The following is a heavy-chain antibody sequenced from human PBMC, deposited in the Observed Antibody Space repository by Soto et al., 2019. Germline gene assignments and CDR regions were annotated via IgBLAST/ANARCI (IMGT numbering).Heavy chain of an antibody. J-gene: IGHJ3*02. V-gene: IGHV4-31*03. CDR2: IYYSGST. Sequence: PSETLSLTCTVSGGSISSGGYYWSWIRQHPGKGLEWIGYIYYSGSTYYNPSLRSRVTISVDTSTNQFSLKLSSVTAADTAVYYCARAGPRLRIAVAALPDAFDIWGQGTMVTVSS. CDR3: ARAGPRLRIAVAALPDAFDI. D-gene: IGHD6-19*01. CDR1: GGSISSGGYY.